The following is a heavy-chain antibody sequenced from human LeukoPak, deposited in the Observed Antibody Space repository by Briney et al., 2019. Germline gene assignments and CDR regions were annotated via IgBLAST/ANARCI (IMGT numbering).Heavy chain of an antibody. CDR1: GFIFDDYA. Sequence: GGSLRLSCAAPGFIFDDYAIHWVRQAPGKGLEWVSLISGDSGSTFYADSVKGRFTISRDNSKNSLSLQMSSLRSEDTALYYCTRESKRSGWYDYWGQGTLVTVSS. CDR2: ISGDSGST. J-gene: IGHJ4*02. V-gene: IGHV3-43*02. CDR3: TRESKRSGWYDY. D-gene: IGHD6-19*01.